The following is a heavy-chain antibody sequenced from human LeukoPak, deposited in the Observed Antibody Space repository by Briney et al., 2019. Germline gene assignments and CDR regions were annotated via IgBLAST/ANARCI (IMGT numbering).Heavy chain of an antibody. D-gene: IGHD2-2*01. CDR1: GVTDSSNY. CDR3: ARDRIVVVPAASKSFYFDI. Sequence: PGGSLRLSCAASGVTDSSNYMSWVRQAPGKGLEGVSVIYSGGSTYYADSVKGRFTISRDNSKNTLYLQMNSLRAEDTAVYYCARDRIVVVPAASKSFYFDIWGQGTMVTVSS. J-gene: IGHJ3*02. V-gene: IGHV3-66*01. CDR2: IYSGGST.